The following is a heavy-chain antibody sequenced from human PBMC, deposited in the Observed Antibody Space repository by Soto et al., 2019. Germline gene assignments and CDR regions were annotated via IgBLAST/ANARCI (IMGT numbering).Heavy chain of an antibody. V-gene: IGHV3-21*01. Sequence: VQLVESGGGVVQPGRSLRLSCAASGFTISSYTMNWVRQAPGKGLEWVSSIGSSSNYIYYAESVKGRFTVSRDNAKNSLFLQMNSLRAEDTAVYYCARRVQGYSTGGSCFVDYWGQGTLVTVSS. J-gene: IGHJ4*02. CDR3: ARRVQGYSTGGSCFVDY. CDR2: IGSSSNYI. D-gene: IGHD6-19*01. CDR1: GFTISSYT.